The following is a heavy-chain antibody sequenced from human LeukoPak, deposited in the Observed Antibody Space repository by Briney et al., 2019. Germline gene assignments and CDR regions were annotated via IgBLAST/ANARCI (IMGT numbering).Heavy chain of an antibody. CDR2: ISYDGSDK. CDR1: GFTFSSYA. J-gene: IGHJ4*02. Sequence: PGGSLRLSCAASGFTFSSYAMYWVRQAPGKGLEWVAVISYDGSDKFYADSVKGRFTISRDNSKNTLYLQMNSLRAEDTAVYYCAKDDSGYDFVGLRQFDYWGQGTLVTASS. CDR3: AKDDSGYDFVGLRQFDY. V-gene: IGHV3-30*04. D-gene: IGHD5-12*01.